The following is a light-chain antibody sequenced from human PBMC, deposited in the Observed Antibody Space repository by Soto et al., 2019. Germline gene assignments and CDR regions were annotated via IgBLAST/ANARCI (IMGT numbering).Light chain of an antibody. V-gene: IGLV2-14*03. CDR3: SSYTTSSTYV. CDR2: DVS. J-gene: IGLJ1*01. CDR1: SSDVGGCNY. Sequence: QSVLTQPASPSGAPGHSITLSSPGTSSDVGGCNYVFWYQQHPGKAPKLMIYDVSNRPSGVSKRFSGSKSGNTASLTISGLQAEDEADYYCSSYTTSSTYVFGTGTKVTVL.